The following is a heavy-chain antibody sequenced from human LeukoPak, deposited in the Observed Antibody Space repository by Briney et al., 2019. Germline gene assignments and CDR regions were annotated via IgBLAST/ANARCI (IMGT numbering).Heavy chain of an antibody. CDR3: ASQRYNLYAFDI. Sequence: GGSLRLSCAASGFTFSDYYMGWIRQAPGKGLEWVSYISSSGSTIYYADSVKGRFTISRDNAKNSLYLQMNSLRAEDTAVYYCASQRYNLYAFDIWGQGTMVTVSS. CDR2: ISSSGSTI. J-gene: IGHJ3*02. CDR1: GFTFSDYY. V-gene: IGHV3-11*04. D-gene: IGHD5-24*01.